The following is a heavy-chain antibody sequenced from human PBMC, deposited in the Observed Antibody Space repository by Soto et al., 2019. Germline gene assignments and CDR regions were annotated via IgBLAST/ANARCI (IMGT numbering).Heavy chain of an antibody. CDR3: ASMVRGVISVANY. Sequence: PSETLSLTCTVSGGSISSYYWSWIRQPPGKGLEWIGYINYSGSTNYNPSLKSRVTISVDTSKNQFSLKLSSVTAADTAVYYCASMVRGVISVANYWGQGTLVTVSS. CDR1: GGSISSYY. J-gene: IGHJ4*02. D-gene: IGHD3-10*01. V-gene: IGHV4-59*12. CDR2: INYSGST.